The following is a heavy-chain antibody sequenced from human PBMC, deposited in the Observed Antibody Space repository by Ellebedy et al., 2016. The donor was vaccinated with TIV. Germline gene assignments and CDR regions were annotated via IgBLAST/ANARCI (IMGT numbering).Heavy chain of an antibody. Sequence: SETLSLTXAVYGGPFSGYYWSWIRQPPGKGLEWIGEINHSGSTNYNPSLKSRVTISVDTSKNQFSLKLSSVTAADTAVYYCARRHSSGYYYTPTFDYWGQGTLVTVSS. D-gene: IGHD3-22*01. CDR1: GGPFSGYY. V-gene: IGHV4-34*01. CDR2: INHSGST. J-gene: IGHJ4*02. CDR3: ARRHSSGYYYTPTFDY.